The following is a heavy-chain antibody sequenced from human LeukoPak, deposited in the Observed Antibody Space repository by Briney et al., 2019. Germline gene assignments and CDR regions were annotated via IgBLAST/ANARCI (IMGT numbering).Heavy chain of an antibody. CDR2: IKEDGSEK. CDR3: ARGFDWLPNQPADY. CDR1: GFTFSSYW. V-gene: IGHV3-7*01. D-gene: IGHD3-9*01. J-gene: IGHJ4*02. Sequence: GGSLRLSCATSGFTFSSYWMSWVRQAPGKGLEWVADIKEDGSEKYYVDSVKGRFTISRDNAKNSLYLQMNSLRAEDTAVYYCARGFDWLPNQPADYWGQGTLVTVSS.